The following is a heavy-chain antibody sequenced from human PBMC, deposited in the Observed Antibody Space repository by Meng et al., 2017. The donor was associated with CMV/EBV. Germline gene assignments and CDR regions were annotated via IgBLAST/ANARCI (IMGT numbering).Heavy chain of an antibody. CDR3: ARERQNIVVVPAAPYYYYYYGMDV. CDR1: GGTFSSYA. D-gene: IGHD2-2*01. Sequence: SVKVSCKASGGTFSSYAISWVRQAPGQGLEWMGGIIPILGIANYAQKFQGRVTITADKSTSTAYMELSSLRSDDTAVYYCARERQNIVVVPAAPYYYYYYGMDVWGQGTTVTVSS. V-gene: IGHV1-69*10. CDR2: IIPILGIA. J-gene: IGHJ6*02.